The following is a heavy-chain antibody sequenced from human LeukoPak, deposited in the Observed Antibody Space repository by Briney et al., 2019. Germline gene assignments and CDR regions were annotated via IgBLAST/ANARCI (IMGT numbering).Heavy chain of an antibody. CDR3: ARGPDFYDSSGYYPI. CDR1: GGSFSGYY. J-gene: IGHJ4*02. CDR2: INHSGST. D-gene: IGHD3-22*01. V-gene: IGHV4-34*01. Sequence: PSETLSLTCAVYGGSFSGYYWSCIRQPPGKGLEWIGEINHSGSTKYNPSLKSRVTISVDRSKNQFSLKLSSVTAADTAVYYCARGPDFYDSSGYYPIWGQGTLVTVSS.